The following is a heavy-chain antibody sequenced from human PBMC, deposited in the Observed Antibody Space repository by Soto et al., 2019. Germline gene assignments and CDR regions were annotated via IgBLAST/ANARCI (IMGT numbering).Heavy chain of an antibody. Sequence: SETLSLTCTVSGGSINNYYLSWIRRSPGKGLEWIGYIYYSGTTNYNPSLKSRVTISIDRSENQFSLEVSSVTAADTAVYFCTRATYYRYYFDVWGHGTLVTVSS. V-gene: IGHV4-59*01. D-gene: IGHD3-10*01. CDR3: TRATYYRYYFDV. J-gene: IGHJ4*01. CDR1: GGSINNYY. CDR2: IYYSGTT.